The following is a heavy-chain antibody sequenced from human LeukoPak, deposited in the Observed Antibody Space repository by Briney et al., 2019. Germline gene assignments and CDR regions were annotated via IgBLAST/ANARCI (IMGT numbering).Heavy chain of an antibody. D-gene: IGHD6-13*01. CDR3: ARAASSWYANHFDY. V-gene: IGHV4-39*01. Sequence: PSETLSLTCTVSGGSISSSSYYWGWIRQPPGKGLVWIGSIYYSGSTYYNPSLKSRVTISVDTSKNQFSLMLSSVTAADTTVYYCARAASSWYANHFDYWGQGTLVTVSS. CDR2: IYYSGST. CDR1: GGSISSSSYY. J-gene: IGHJ4*02.